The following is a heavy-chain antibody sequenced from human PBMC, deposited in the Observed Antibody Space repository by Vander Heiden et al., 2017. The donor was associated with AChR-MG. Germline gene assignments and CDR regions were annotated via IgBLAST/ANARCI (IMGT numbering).Heavy chain of an antibody. D-gene: IGHD1-26*01. CDR1: GFTFRSYA. CDR3: ARERWELPSFDAFDI. CDR2: ISYDGSNK. J-gene: IGHJ3*02. V-gene: IGHV3-30-3*01. Sequence: QVQLVESGGGVVQPGRSLRLSCAASGFTFRSYAMHWVRQAPGKGLEWVAVISYDGSNKYYADSVKGRFTISRDNSKNTLYLQMNSLRAEDTAVYYCARERWELPSFDAFDIWGQGTMVTVSS.